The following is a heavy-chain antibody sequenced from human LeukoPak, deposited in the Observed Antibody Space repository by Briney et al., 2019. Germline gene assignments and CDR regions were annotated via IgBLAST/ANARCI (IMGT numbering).Heavy chain of an antibody. CDR3: ARGSTFWYFDL. J-gene: IGHJ2*01. CDR2: IYTSGST. V-gene: IGHV4-61*02. CDR1: GGSINSGSYY. Sequence: SQTLSLTCTVSGGSINSGSYYWSRIRQPAGKGLEWIGRIYTSGSTNYNPSLKSRVTMSIDTSKNQFSLKLSSVTAADTAAYYCARGSTFWYFDLWGRGTLVTVSS.